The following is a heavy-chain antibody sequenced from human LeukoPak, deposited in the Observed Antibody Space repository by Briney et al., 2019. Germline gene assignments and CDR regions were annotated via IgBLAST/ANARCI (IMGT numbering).Heavy chain of an antibody. J-gene: IGHJ4*02. Sequence: SETLSLTCSVSGGSISSYYWSWIRQPPGKGLEWIGCVYYSGSTNYNPSLKSRVTISIDTSKNQFSLKLSSVTAADTAVYYCARGAWKFDFWGQGTLVTVSS. CDR1: GGSISSYY. V-gene: IGHV4-59*01. D-gene: IGHD1-1*01. CDR3: ARGAWKFDF. CDR2: VYYSGST.